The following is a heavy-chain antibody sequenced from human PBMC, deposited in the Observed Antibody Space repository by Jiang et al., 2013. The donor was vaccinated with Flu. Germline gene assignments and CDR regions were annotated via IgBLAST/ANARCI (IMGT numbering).Heavy chain of an antibody. V-gene: IGHV1-2*02. Sequence: INPNSGGTNYAQKFQGRVTMTRDTSISTAYMELSRLRSDDTAVYYCARALITSGYYGMDVWGQGTTVTVSS. CDR3: ARALITSGYYGMDV. CDR2: INPNSGGT. J-gene: IGHJ6*02. D-gene: IGHD3-10*01.